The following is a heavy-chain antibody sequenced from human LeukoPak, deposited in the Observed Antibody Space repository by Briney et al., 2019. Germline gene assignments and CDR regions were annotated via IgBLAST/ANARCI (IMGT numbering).Heavy chain of an antibody. D-gene: IGHD6-25*01. Sequence: ASVKVSCKASGYTFTSYGVSWVRQAPGQGLEWMGWISAYNGATNYAQKFQGRVTMTTDTSTSTAYMELRSLRSDDTAVYYCARDRRSGPSYFDHWGQGTLVTVSS. V-gene: IGHV1-18*01. CDR2: ISAYNGAT. CDR3: ARDRRSGPSYFDH. J-gene: IGHJ4*02. CDR1: GYTFTSYG.